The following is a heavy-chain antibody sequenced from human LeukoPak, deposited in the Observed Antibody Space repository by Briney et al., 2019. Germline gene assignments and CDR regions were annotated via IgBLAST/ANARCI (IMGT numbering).Heavy chain of an antibody. CDR2: IHYSGSS. J-gene: IGHJ4*02. CDR3: AKSGRYDTLTGYYIDY. V-gene: IGHV4-59*01. D-gene: IGHD3-9*01. CDR1: GGSISSYY. Sequence: SETLSLTCTVSGGSISSYYWSWIRQPPGKGPEWIGYIHYSGSSNYNPSLKSRVTISIDTSKNQFSLKLSSVTAADTAVYYCAKSGRYDTLTGYYIDYWGQGALVTVSS.